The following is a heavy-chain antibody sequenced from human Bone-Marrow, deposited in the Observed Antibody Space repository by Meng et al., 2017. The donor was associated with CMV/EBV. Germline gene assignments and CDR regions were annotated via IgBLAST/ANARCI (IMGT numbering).Heavy chain of an antibody. CDR3: AREVNWGGSYYYFDY. D-gene: IGHD1-26*01. V-gene: IGHV1-46*01. J-gene: IGHJ4*02. Sequence: ASVKVSCKASGYTFTSYYMHWVRQAPGQGLEWMGIINPSGGSTSYAQKFQGRVTMTRDTSTSTVYMELSSLRSEDTAVYYCAREVNWGGSYYYFDYWGQGTLVTVSS. CDR1: GYTFTSYY. CDR2: INPSGGST.